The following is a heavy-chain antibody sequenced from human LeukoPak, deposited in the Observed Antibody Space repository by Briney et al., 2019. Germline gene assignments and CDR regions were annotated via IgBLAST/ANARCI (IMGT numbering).Heavy chain of an antibody. CDR3: ARDTVGYCTNGVCYMLPNYYGMDV. CDR1: GYTFTSYG. V-gene: IGHV1-18*01. D-gene: IGHD2-8*01. J-gene: IGHJ6*02. CDR2: ISAYNGNT. Sequence: ASVTVPCKASGYTFTSYGISWVRQAPGQGLEWMGRISAYNGNTNYAQKLQGRVTMTTDTSTSTAYMELRSLRSDDTAVYYCARDTVGYCTNGVCYMLPNYYGMDVWGQGTTVTVSS.